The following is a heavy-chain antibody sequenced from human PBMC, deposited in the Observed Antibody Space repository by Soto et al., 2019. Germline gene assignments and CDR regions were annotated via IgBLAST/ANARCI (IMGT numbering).Heavy chain of an antibody. CDR3: ARSVEGHFDY. Sequence: EVQLVESGGGSVQPGGSLRLTCVASGFPFSIYSMNWVRQAPGKGLEWSSYITSDTNTIKYADSVKGRFTISRDNAKNLVYLQMNSLRDEDTAVYFCARSVEGHFDYWGQGTVVTVSS. V-gene: IGHV3-48*02. J-gene: IGHJ4*02. D-gene: IGHD6-19*01. CDR1: GFPFSIYS. CDR2: ITSDTNTI.